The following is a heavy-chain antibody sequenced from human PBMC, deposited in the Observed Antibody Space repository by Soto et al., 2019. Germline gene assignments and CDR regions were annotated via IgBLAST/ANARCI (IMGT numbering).Heavy chain of an antibody. CDR1: GGSISSGGYS. V-gene: IGHV4-30-2*01. Sequence: QLQLQESGSGLVKPSQTLSLTCAVSGGSISSGGYSWSWIRQPPGKGQEWIGYIYHSGSTYYNPSLKSRVTISVDRSKNQFSLKLSSVTAADTAVYYCARAQGTAMAGRWYFDLWGRGTLVTVSS. D-gene: IGHD5-18*01. CDR3: ARAQGTAMAGRWYFDL. J-gene: IGHJ2*01. CDR2: IYHSGST.